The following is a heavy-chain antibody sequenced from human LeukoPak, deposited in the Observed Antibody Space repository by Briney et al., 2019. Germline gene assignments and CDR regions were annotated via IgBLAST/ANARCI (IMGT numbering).Heavy chain of an antibody. V-gene: IGHV4-4*07. CDR1: GGSISSYY. CDR3: AREVYSNSLAPSYYYYYMDV. CDR2: IYTSGST. Sequence: PSETLSLTCTVSGGSISSYYWSWIRQPAGKGLEWIGRIYTSGSTNYNPSLKSRVTMSVDTSKNQFSLKLSSVTAADTAVYYCAREVYSNSLAPSYYYYYMDVWGKGTTVTVSS. J-gene: IGHJ6*03. D-gene: IGHD4-11*01.